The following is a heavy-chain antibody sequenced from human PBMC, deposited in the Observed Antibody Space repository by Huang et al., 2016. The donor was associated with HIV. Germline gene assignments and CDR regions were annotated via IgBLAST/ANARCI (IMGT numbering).Heavy chain of an antibody. CDR1: FASIRGNSKY. CDR2: MPYGGRT. Sequence: LLLRESGSGLVKTSETMSLSCTVAFASIRGNSKYWTCGRQYPGQGLEGVASMPYGGRTYYNPSLKGRVSVSVETSHNQHFSLTLASVTAADTAVYFCASGPVIVSISRFYFEQWGPGILVTV. V-gene: IGHV4-39*02. D-gene: IGHD3-22*01. J-gene: IGHJ4*02. CDR3: ASGPVIVSISRFYFEQ.